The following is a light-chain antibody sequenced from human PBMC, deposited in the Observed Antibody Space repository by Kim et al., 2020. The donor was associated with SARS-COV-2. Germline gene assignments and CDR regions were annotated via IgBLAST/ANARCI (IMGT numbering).Light chain of an antibody. CDR1: QSVLYSSNNKNY. J-gene: IGKJ1*01. Sequence: ATINCKSSQSVLYSSNNKNYLAWYQQKPGQPPKLLIYWASTRESGVPNRFSGSGSGTDFTLTISSLQAEDVAVYYCQQYYSTPWTFGQGTKVDIK. CDR3: QQYYSTPWT. V-gene: IGKV4-1*01. CDR2: WAS.